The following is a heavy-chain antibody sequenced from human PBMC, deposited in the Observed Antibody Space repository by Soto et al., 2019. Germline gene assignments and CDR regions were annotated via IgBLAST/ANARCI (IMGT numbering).Heavy chain of an antibody. CDR3: ARDPQYSSGLGDYYSGMDV. Sequence: ALRLSCAASGFTFSNFSMSWVRQAPGKGLEWVSGISDSSSYIYYADSVKGRFTISRDNAKNSLYLQMNSLRAADTAVYYCARDPQYSSGLGDYYSGMDVWGQGTTVTVSS. J-gene: IGHJ6*02. CDR2: ISDSSSYI. CDR1: GFTFSNFS. V-gene: IGHV3-21*01. D-gene: IGHD5-18*01.